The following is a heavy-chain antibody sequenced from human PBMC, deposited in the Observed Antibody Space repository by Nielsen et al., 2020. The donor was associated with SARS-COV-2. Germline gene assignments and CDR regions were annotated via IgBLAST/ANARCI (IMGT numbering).Heavy chain of an antibody. J-gene: IGHJ4*02. D-gene: IGHD3-3*01. Sequence: WIRQPPGKGLEWVSYISSSSSTIYYADSVKGRFTISRDNAKNSLYLQMNSLRAEDTAVYYCARGQGYDFWSGYYNGRSFDYWGQGTLVTVSS. CDR2: ISSSSSTI. CDR3: ARGQGYDFWSGYYNGRSFDY. V-gene: IGHV3-48*04.